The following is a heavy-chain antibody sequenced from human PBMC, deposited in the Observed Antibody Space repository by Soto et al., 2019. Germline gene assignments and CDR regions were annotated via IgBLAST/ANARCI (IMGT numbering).Heavy chain of an antibody. CDR3: AKDSAAGIGSWYVY. J-gene: IGHJ4*02. CDR2: ISGSGGST. Sequence: GGSLRLSCAASGFTFSSYAMSWVRQAPGKGLEWVSAISGSGGSTYYADSVKGRFTISRDNSKNTLYLQMNSLRAEDTAVYYCAKDSAAGIGSWYVYWGQGTLVTVSS. D-gene: IGHD6-13*01. V-gene: IGHV3-23*01. CDR1: GFTFSSYA.